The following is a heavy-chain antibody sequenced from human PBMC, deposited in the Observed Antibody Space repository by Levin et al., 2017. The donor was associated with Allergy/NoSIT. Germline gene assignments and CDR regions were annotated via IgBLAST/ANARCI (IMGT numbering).Heavy chain of an antibody. CDR3: ARDLWNYRSKPTYFDS. CDR1: GFTFSRNG. V-gene: IGHV3-33*01. D-gene: IGHD1-7*01. Sequence: GESLKISCAASGFTFSRNGMHWVRQAPGKGLEWVAIIWYDGSNKYYADSVKGRFTISRDNSKNTLYLQMNSLRAEDTAVYYCARDLWNYRSKPTYFDSWGQGTLVTVSS. CDR2: IWYDGSNK. J-gene: IGHJ4*02.